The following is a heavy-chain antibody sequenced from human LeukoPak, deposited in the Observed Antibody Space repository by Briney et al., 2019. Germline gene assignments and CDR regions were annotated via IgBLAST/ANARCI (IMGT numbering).Heavy chain of an antibody. D-gene: IGHD3-10*01. CDR2: IYSGGST. CDR1: GFTVSSNY. V-gene: IGHV3-66*01. Sequence: PGGSLRLSCAASGFTVSSNYMSWVRQAPGKGLEWVSVIYSGGSTYYADSVKGRFTISRDNSKNTLYLQMNSLRAEDTAVYYCARDPYGSGDGYFDYWGQGTLVTVSS. CDR3: ARDPYGSGDGYFDY. J-gene: IGHJ4*02.